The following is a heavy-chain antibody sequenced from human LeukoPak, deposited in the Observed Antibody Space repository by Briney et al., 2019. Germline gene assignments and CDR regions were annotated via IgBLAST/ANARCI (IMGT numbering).Heavy chain of an antibody. CDR3: ARSPRGGTKTYFDY. CDR2: IYYSGST. CDR1: GGPISNYY. J-gene: IGHJ4*02. Sequence: SETLSLTCTVSGGPISNYYWSWLRQPPGKGLEWIGYIYYSGSTNYNPSLKSRVTISVDTSKNQFSLRLSSVTAADTAVYYCARSPRGGTKTYFDYWGQGTLVTVSP. D-gene: IGHD1-14*01. V-gene: IGHV4-59*01.